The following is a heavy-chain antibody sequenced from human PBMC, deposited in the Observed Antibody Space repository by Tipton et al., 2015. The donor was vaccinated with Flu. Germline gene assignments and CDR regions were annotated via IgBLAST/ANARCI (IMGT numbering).Heavy chain of an antibody. CDR3: ARDPCSSTSCSPHNYYYYGMDV. CDR1: GYSISSGYY. CDR2: IYHSGST. V-gene: IGHV4-38-2*02. D-gene: IGHD2-2*01. J-gene: IGHJ6*02. Sequence: TLSLTCTVSGYSISSGYYWGWIRQPPGKGLEWIGSIYHSGSTYYNPSLKSRVTISVDTSKNQFSLKLSSVTAADTAWYYCARDPCSSTSCSPHNYYYYGMDVWGQGTTVTVSS.